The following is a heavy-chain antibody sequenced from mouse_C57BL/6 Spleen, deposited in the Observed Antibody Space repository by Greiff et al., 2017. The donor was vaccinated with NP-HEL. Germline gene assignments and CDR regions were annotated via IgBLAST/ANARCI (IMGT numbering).Heavy chain of an antibody. D-gene: IGHD2-2*01. CDR3: AREENYGYGGFAY. J-gene: IGHJ3*01. Sequence: QVQLKESGPELVKPGASVKISCKASGYAFSSSWMNWVKQRPGKGLEWIGRIYPGDGDTNYNGKFKGKATLTADKSSSTAYMQLSSLTSEDSAVYFCAREENYGYGGFAYWGQGTLVTVSA. CDR1: GYAFSSSW. CDR2: IYPGDGDT. V-gene: IGHV1-82*01.